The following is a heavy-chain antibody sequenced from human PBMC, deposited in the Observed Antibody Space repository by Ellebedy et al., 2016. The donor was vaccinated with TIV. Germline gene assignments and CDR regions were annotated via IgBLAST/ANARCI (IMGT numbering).Heavy chain of an antibody. CDR1: GFRFRSYG. J-gene: IGHJ4*02. CDR3: ARDSDVTSHYDRLDS. D-gene: IGHD3-3*01. CDR2: IWFDGSKK. V-gene: IGHV3-33*01. Sequence: GESLKISCAGSGFRFRSYGIHWVRQVPGKGLEWVAVIWFDGSKKYYADSVKGRFTISRDDSKTTVYLQMNSLRAEDTAVYSCARDSDVTSHYDRLDSWGQGTLVTVSS.